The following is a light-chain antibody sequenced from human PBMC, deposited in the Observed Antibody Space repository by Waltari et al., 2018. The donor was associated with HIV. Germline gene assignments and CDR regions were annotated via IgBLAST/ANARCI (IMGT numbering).Light chain of an antibody. CDR2: EVS. CDR1: SSDVGGYNY. V-gene: IGLV2-14*01. Sequence: QSALTQPASVSGSPGQSITISCTGTSSDVGGYNYVSWYQQHPGKAPKLMIYEVSKRPSGVSNRFSCSKSGNTASLTISGLQAEDESNYYCSSYTSSDTVVFGGGTKLTVL. CDR3: SSYTSSDTVV. J-gene: IGLJ2*01.